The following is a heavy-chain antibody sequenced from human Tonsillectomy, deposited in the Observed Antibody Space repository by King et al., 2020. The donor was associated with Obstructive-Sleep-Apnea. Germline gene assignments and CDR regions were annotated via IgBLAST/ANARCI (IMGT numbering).Heavy chain of an antibody. D-gene: IGHD1-7*01. CDR2: VYYDGST. CDR3: ARNINYIGVDP. V-gene: IGHV4-30-4*07. Sequence: QLQESGPGLVKASQTLSLTCAVSGGSISNGGYSWTWIRQPPGKGLGWIGYVYYDGSTYYNPSLESRVTISADMSRNHFSLRLSSVTAADTAVYYCARNINYIGVDPWGQGTLVTVSS. CDR1: GGSISNGGYS. J-gene: IGHJ5*02.